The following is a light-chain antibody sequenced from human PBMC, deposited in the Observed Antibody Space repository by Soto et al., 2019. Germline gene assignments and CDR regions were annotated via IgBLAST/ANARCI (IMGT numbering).Light chain of an antibody. CDR3: AAWDDSLSGYV. V-gene: IGLV1-47*01. Sequence: QSVLTQPPSASGIPGQRVTISCSGSSSNIGSNYVYWYQQLPGTAPKLLIYRNNQRPSGVPDRFSGSKSGTSASLAISGLRSEDEADYYCAAWDDSLSGYVFGTGTKLTVL. CDR1: SSNIGSNY. CDR2: RNN. J-gene: IGLJ1*01.